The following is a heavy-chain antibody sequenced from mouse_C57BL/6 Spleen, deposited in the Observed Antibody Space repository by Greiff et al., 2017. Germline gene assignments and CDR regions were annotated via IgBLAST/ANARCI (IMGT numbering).Heavy chain of an antibody. Sequence: VMLVESGPGLVAPSQSLSITCTVSGFSLTSYAISWVRQPPGKGLEWLGVIWTGGGTNYNSALKSRLSISKDNSKSQVFLKMNSLQTDDTARYYCARGDTTVVAPMDYWGQGTSVTVSS. CDR3: ARGDTTVVAPMDY. CDR1: GFSLTSYA. CDR2: IWTGGGT. D-gene: IGHD1-1*01. V-gene: IGHV2-9-1*01. J-gene: IGHJ4*01.